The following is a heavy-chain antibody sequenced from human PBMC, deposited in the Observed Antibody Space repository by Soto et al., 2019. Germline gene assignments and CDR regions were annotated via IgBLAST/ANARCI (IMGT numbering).Heavy chain of an antibody. V-gene: IGHV4-59*01. CDR3: ARTSGYCSGGSCYSGHYYYYYMDV. CDR1: GGSISSYY. J-gene: IGHJ6*03. CDR2: IYYSGST. Sequence: SETLSLTCTVSGGSISSYYWSWIRQPPGKGLEWIGYIYYSGSTNYNPSLKSRVTISVDTSKNQFSLKLSSVTAADTAVYYCARTSGYCSGGSCYSGHYYYYYMDVWGKGTTVTVSS. D-gene: IGHD2-15*01.